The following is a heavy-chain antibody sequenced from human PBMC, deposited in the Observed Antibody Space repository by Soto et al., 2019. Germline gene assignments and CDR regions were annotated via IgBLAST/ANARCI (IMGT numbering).Heavy chain of an antibody. D-gene: IGHD4-17*01. V-gene: IGHV1-18*01. CDR3: ARTTVTAAYYSMDV. CDR2: ISTHNGNT. CDR1: GYTFTNYG. Sequence: QVQLVQSGAEVKQPGASVKVSCKASGYTFTNYGFTWVRQAPGQGLEWLGWISTHNGNTKYAQKVQGRLTMTTDTSTSTANMELTSLRSDDTALYYCARTTVTAAYYSMDVWGKGSTVTVSS. J-gene: IGHJ6*03.